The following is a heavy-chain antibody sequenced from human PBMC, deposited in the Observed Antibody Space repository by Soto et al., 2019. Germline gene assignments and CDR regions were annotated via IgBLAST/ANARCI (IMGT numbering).Heavy chain of an antibody. Sequence: QVQLVQSGAEVKKPGASVRVSCKASGYTFTSYDINWVRQATGQGLEWMGWMNPTSGNTGYAQKFQGRVNMTRNNSVSTAYMELSSLRSEDTAVYYCAREGTIRGDDYWCQGTLVTVSS. CDR1: GYTFTSYD. V-gene: IGHV1-8*01. J-gene: IGHJ4*02. CDR3: AREGTIRGDDY. D-gene: IGHD2-2*02. CDR2: MNPTSGNT.